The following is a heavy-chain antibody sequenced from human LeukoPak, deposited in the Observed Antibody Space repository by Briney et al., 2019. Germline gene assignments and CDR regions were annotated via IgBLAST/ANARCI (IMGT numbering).Heavy chain of an antibody. V-gene: IGHV3-30*18. D-gene: IGHD3-10*02. CDR1: GFTFSSYG. Sequence: GRSLRLSCAASGFTFSSYGMHWVRQAPGKGLEWVAVISYDGSNKYYADSVKGRFTISRDNSKNTLYLQMNSLRAEDTAVYYCAKDVRDNGGYFDYWGQGTLVTVSS. CDR3: AKDVRDNGGYFDY. J-gene: IGHJ4*02. CDR2: ISYDGSNK.